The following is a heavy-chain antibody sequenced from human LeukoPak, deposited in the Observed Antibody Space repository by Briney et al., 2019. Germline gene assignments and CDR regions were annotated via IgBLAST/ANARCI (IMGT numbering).Heavy chain of an antibody. Sequence: ASVKVSCKASGGTFSSYAISWVRQAPGQGLEWMGGTIPIFGTANYAQKFQGRVTITADESTSTAYMELSSLRSEDTAVYCCASRNRGLRYFDWLSTYYYYYYGMDVWGQGTTVTVSS. V-gene: IGHV1-69*13. CDR3: ASRNRGLRYFDWLSTYYYYYYGMDV. CDR2: TIPIFGTA. D-gene: IGHD3-9*01. J-gene: IGHJ6*02. CDR1: GGTFSSYA.